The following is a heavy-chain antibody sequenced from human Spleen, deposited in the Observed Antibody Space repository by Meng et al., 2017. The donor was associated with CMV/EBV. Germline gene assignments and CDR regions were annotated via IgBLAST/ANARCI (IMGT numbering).Heavy chain of an antibody. Sequence: GGSLRLSCAASGFNFINYIMNWVRQPPGKGLEWVASISGDGDYTYYADSVRGRFTISRVNAKNTLYLQMNSLRAEDTAVYYCARVKYQLPDAFDVWGQETLVTVSS. V-gene: IGHV3-21*01. D-gene: IGHD2-2*01. J-gene: IGHJ3*01. CDR3: ARVKYQLPDAFDV. CDR2: ISGDGDYT. CDR1: GFNFINYI.